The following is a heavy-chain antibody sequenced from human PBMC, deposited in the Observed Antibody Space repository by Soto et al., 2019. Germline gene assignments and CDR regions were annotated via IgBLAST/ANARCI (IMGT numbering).Heavy chain of an antibody. Sequence: SVKVSCKASGGTFSSYAISWVRQAPGQGLEWMGGIIPIFGTANYAQKFQGRVTITADESTSTAYMELSSLRSEDTAVYYCARDTMVRGDYWVYGMDVWGQGTTVTVSS. V-gene: IGHV1-69*13. J-gene: IGHJ6*02. CDR2: IIPIFGTA. CDR1: GGTFSSYA. D-gene: IGHD3-10*01. CDR3: ARDTMVRGDYWVYGMDV.